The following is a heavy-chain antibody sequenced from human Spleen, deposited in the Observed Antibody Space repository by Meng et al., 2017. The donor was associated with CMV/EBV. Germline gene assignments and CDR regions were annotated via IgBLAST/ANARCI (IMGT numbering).Heavy chain of an antibody. CDR2: IKQDGSEK. J-gene: IGHJ4*02. D-gene: IGHD6-13*01. CDR3: ARDRVAAAGYFDY. CDR1: GFTFSSYW. Sequence: GESLKISCAASGFTFSSYWMSWVRQAPGKGLEWVVNIKQDGSEKYYVDSVKGRFTISRDNAKNSLYLQMNSLRAGDTAVYYCARDRVAAAGYFDYWGQGTLVTVSS. V-gene: IGHV3-7*01.